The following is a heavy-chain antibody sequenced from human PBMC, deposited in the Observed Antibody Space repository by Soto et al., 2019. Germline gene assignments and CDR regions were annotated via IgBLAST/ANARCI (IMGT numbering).Heavy chain of an antibody. J-gene: IGHJ6*02. CDR1: GYTFTSYG. V-gene: IGHV1-18*04. CDR2: ISAYNGNT. D-gene: IGHD2-2*02. CDR3: ARDPFDCSSTSCYSSTEYGMDV. Sequence: ASVKVSCKASGYTFTSYGISWGRQAPGQGLEWMGWISAYNGNTNYAQKLQGRVTMTTDTSASTAYMELRSLRSDDTAVYYCARDPFDCSSTSCYSSTEYGMDVWGQGTTVTVSS.